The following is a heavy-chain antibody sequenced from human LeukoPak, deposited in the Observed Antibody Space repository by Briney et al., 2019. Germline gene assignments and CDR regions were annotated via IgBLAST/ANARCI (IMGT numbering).Heavy chain of an antibody. CDR3: ATRGGYYSGMDV. V-gene: IGHV1-46*01. Sequence: ASVTVSCKASGYTFTSYYMHWVRQAPGQGLEWMGIINPSGGTTSYAQKFQGRVTMTRDTSTSTIYMELSSLRSEDTAVYYCATRGGYYSGMDVWGQGTTVTVSS. D-gene: IGHD3-22*01. CDR1: GYTFTSYY. CDR2: INPSGGTT. J-gene: IGHJ6*02.